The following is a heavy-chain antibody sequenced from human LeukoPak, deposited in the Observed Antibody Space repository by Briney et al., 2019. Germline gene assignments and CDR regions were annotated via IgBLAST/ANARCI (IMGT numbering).Heavy chain of an antibody. D-gene: IGHD3-10*01. CDR3: AKDFYGAGVVGAFDI. J-gene: IGHJ3*02. CDR2: ISGSGGST. V-gene: IGHV3-23*01. CDR1: GFTFSSYA. Sequence: GGSLRLSCAASGFTFSSYAMNWVRQAPGKGLEWVSGISGSGGSTYYADSVKGRFTISRDNSKNTLYLQMNSLKAEDTAVYYCAKDFYGAGVVGAFDIWGEGTMVTVSS.